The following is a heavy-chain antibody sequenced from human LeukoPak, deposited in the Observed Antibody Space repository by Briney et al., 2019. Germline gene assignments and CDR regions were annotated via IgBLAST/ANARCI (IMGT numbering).Heavy chain of an antibody. CDR3: VRITMIVVVIPY. Sequence: SETLSLTCTVSGGSISSSSYYWGWIRQPPGKGLEWIGSIYYSGSTYYNPSLKSRVTISVDTSKNQFSLKLSSVTAADTAVYYCVRITMIVVVIPYWGQGTLVTVSS. D-gene: IGHD3-22*01. CDR2: IYYSGST. J-gene: IGHJ4*02. V-gene: IGHV4-39*07. CDR1: GGSISSSSYY.